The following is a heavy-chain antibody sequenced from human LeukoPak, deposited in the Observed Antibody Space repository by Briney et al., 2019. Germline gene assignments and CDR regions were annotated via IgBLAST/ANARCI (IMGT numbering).Heavy chain of an antibody. D-gene: IGHD6-19*01. CDR1: GYTFTSYA. CDR2: INAGNGNT. Sequence: ASVKFSCKASGYTFTSYAMHWVRQAPGQRLEWIGWINAGNGNTKYSQKFQGRVTITRDTSASTAYMELSSLRSEDTAVYYCARADSSGWYGLVDYWGQGTLVTVSS. J-gene: IGHJ4*02. V-gene: IGHV1-3*01. CDR3: ARADSSGWYGLVDY.